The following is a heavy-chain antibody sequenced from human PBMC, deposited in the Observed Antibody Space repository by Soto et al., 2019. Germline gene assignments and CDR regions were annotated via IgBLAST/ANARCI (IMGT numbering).Heavy chain of an antibody. CDR2: IKSDDSST. CDR3: ARDLSGPFDY. V-gene: IGHV3-74*01. CDR1: GFTFSNYW. J-gene: IGHJ4*02. Sequence: SLRLSCAASGFTFSNYWMHWVRQAPGKGLVWVSRIKSDDSSTNYADSVKGRFTISRDNAKSTLYLQMNSLRAEDTAVYYCARDLSGPFDYWGQGALVT.